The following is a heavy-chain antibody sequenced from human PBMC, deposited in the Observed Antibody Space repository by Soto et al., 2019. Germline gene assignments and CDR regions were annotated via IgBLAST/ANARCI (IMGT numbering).Heavy chain of an antibody. J-gene: IGHJ5*02. CDR2: IYRGGYT. V-gene: IGHV3-53*01. CDR3: ARGRFGCIGGTCNRGELSS. Sequence: DVQVVESGGGVTQPGGSLRLSCAASGFSVSNSYVSWVRQAPGKGLEWVSVIYRGGYTYYADSVKGRFIISGDNSKNTVYLHMSRLRAEDAAVYYCARGRFGCIGGTCNRGELSSWGQGTPVAVSS. CDR1: GFSVSNSY. D-gene: IGHD3-16*01.